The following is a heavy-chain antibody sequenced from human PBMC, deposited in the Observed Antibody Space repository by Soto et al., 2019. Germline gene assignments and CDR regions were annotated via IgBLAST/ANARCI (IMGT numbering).Heavy chain of an antibody. V-gene: IGHV4-39*01. CDR1: GGSIRTSTYY. CDR3: ASQTGMSTMVFYY. D-gene: IGHD3-10*01. CDR2: VYYSGSA. Sequence: PSETLSLTCSVSGGSIRTSTYYWGWIRQPPGGILEWIGSVYYSGSAHYSPSLKSRVTISVDTSKNQFSLKLTSLTVADTAVYYCASQTGMSTMVFYYWGQGALVTVSS. J-gene: IGHJ4*02.